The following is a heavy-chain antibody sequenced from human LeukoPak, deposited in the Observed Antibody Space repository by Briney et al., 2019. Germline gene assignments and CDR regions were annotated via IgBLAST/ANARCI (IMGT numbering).Heavy chain of an antibody. V-gene: IGHV4-34*01. D-gene: IGHD3-16*01. J-gene: IGHJ4*03. CDR1: GGSFNTYY. CDR3: ASLRVPGYFDY. Sequence: SETLSLTCAVYGGSFNTYYWNWICQSPGKGLEWIGEINHTGTTNYNPSLKSRFTISVDTSKNQFSLKLTSVTAADTAVFYCASLRVPGYFDYWGQGTPVTVSS. CDR2: INHTGTT.